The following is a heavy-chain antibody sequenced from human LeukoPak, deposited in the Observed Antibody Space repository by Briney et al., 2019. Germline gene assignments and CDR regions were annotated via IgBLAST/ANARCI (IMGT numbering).Heavy chain of an antibody. CDR1: GYTFTSYD. Sequence: ASVKVSCKASGYTFTSYDINWVRQATGQGLEWMGWMNPNSGNTGYAQKFQGRVTMTRNTSISTAYMELSSLRSEDTAVYYCARREIVVVPAAIKDGMDVWGQGTTVTVSS. CDR2: MNPNSGNT. J-gene: IGHJ6*02. D-gene: IGHD2-2*01. V-gene: IGHV1-8*01. CDR3: ARREIVVVPAAIKDGMDV.